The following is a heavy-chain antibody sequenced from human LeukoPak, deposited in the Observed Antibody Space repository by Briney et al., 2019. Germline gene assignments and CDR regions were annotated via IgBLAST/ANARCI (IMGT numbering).Heavy chain of an antibody. CDR3: ARRRERGHWYFDL. V-gene: IGHV5-51*01. CDR2: IYPGNSDT. D-gene: IGHD6-25*01. J-gene: IGHJ2*01. CDR1: VYSFTSYW. Sequence: GAPLTISCKGSVYSFTSYWIGWVRQTPGKGQEWTGIIYPGNSDTRSSPSFQGQVTISADKSNSTAYLLSSSLEASDTAMYYCARRRERGHWYFDLWGRGNRVTVSS.